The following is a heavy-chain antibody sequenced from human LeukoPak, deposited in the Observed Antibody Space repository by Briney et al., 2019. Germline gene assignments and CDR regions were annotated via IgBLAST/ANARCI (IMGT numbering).Heavy chain of an antibody. CDR3: GSGSYYNWFDP. V-gene: IGHV1-69*05. CDR1: GGTFSSYA. CDR2: IIPIFGTA. Sequence: ASVKVSYKASGGTFSSYAISWVRQAPGQGLEWMGRIIPIFGTANYAQKFQGRVTITTDESTSTAYMELSSLRSEDTAVYYCGSGSYYNWFDPWGQGTLVTVSS. D-gene: IGHD3-10*01. J-gene: IGHJ5*02.